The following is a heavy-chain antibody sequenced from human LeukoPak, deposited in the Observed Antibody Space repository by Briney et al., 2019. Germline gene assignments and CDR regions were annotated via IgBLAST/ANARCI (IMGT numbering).Heavy chain of an antibody. J-gene: IGHJ4*02. D-gene: IGHD3-10*01. CDR2: ISSSSSYI. V-gene: IGHV3-21*01. CDR1: GFTFSSYS. CDR3: AKDPLQYGSGSYYFDY. Sequence: GGSLRLSCAASGFTFSSYSMNWVRQAPGKGLEWVSSISSSSSYIYYADSLKGRFTISRDNAKNSLYLQMNSLRAEDTAVYYCAKDPLQYGSGSYYFDYWGQGTLVTVSS.